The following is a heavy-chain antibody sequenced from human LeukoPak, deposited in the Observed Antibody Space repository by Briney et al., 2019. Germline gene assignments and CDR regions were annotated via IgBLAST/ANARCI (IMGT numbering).Heavy chain of an antibody. CDR1: GFTFSNCN. D-gene: IGHD6-19*01. CDR3: ARVTASGWYP. V-gene: IGHV3-21*01. J-gene: IGHJ5*02. Sequence: GGSLRLSCAASGFTFSNCNMNWVRQAPGKGLEWVSSISGSGRYIYYADSVKGRFTISRDNAKNSLFLQMNSLRAEDTAVYYCARVTASGWYPWGQGTLVTVSS. CDR2: ISGSGRYI.